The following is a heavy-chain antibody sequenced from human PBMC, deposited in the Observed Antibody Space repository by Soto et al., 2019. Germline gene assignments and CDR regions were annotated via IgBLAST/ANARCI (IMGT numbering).Heavy chain of an antibody. V-gene: IGHV3-48*02. CDR3: ARGGYSVVVPGATDY. D-gene: IGHD2-2*01. Sequence: GGSLRLSCAASGFTFSNFGMNWVRQAPGKGLEWVSYITSSSDAIYYADSVKGRFTISRDNAKNSLYLQMSSLRDEDTAVYYCARGGYSVVVPGATDYWGQGTLVTVSS. CDR1: GFTFSNFG. J-gene: IGHJ4*02. CDR2: ITSSSDAI.